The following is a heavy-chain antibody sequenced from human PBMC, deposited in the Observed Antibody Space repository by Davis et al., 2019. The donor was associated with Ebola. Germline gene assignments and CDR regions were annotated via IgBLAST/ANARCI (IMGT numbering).Heavy chain of an antibody. CDR1: GYSFTGYY. V-gene: IGHV1-2*06. D-gene: IGHD5-18*01. Sequence: AASVKVSCKASGYSFTGYYIHWVRQAPGQGLEWMGRINPYSGGTIYAQKFQGRVTMTIDTSINTAYMELDRLKSDDTALYYCARGHTYGRWNDRFDPWGQGTLVTVSS. J-gene: IGHJ5*02. CDR3: ARGHTYGRWNDRFDP. CDR2: INPYSGGT.